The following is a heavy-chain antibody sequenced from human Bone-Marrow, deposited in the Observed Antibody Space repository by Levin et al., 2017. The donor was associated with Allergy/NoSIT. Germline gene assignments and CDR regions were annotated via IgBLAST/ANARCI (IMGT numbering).Heavy chain of an antibody. J-gene: IGHJ3*02. CDR1: GFTFSSYG. Sequence: GGSLRLSCAASGFTFSSYGMHRVRQAPGKGLEWVAVIWYDGSNKYYADSVKGRFTISRDNSKNTLYLQMNSLRAEDTAVYYCARVQWGEEVWSAFDIWGQGTMVTVSS. V-gene: IGHV3-33*01. CDR2: IWYDGSNK. D-gene: IGHD1-26*01. CDR3: ARVQWGEEVWSAFDI.